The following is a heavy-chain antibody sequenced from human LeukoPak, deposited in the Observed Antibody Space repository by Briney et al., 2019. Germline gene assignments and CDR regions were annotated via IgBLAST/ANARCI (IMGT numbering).Heavy chain of an antibody. J-gene: IGHJ4*02. CDR2: VNPSGGST. CDR1: GYSFTSFY. D-gene: IGHD3-3*02. Sequence: ASVKVSCKTFGYSFTSFYIHWVRQAPGQGLEWMGMVNPSGGSTISAQKFQDRVNMTTDTSTRTVYMEMTGLTSDDTGIYYCARGAFWGQGTQVTVSS. CDR3: ARGAF. V-gene: IGHV1-46*01.